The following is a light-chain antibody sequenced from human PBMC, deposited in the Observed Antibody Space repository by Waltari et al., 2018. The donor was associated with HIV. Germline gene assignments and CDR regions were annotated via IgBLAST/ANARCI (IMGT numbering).Light chain of an antibody. J-gene: IGLJ2*01. V-gene: IGLV2-14*03. CDR1: SNDIFNYNY. CDR3: SSYTNNNALI. Sequence: QSALTQPASVSGSPGQSITISCTGASNDIFNYNYVSWYQKHPTTAPKLIIYHVTSRASGVSNRFSASKSGNTASLTISGLQADDEADYYCSSYTNNNALIFGGGTKLTVL. CDR2: HVT.